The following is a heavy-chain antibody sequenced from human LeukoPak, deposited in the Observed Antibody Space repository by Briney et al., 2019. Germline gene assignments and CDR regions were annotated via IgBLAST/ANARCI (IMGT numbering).Heavy chain of an antibody. V-gene: IGHV3-30*02. Sequence: GGSLRLSCAASGFTFSSYGMHWVRQAPGKGLEWVAFIRYDGSNKYYADSVKGRFTISRDNSKNTLYLQMNSLRAEDTAVYYCAKDQYYYDSSGYYYEYYFDYWGQETLVTVSS. D-gene: IGHD3-22*01. CDR1: GFTFSSYG. J-gene: IGHJ4*02. CDR2: IRYDGSNK. CDR3: AKDQYYYDSSGYYYEYYFDY.